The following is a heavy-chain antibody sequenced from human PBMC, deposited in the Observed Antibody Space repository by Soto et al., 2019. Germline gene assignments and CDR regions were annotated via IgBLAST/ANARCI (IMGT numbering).Heavy chain of an antibody. CDR3: ARGRTPGIAAAGTDY. CDR2: IIPILGIA. CDR1: GGTFSSYT. D-gene: IGHD6-13*01. V-gene: IGHV1-69*02. Sequence: QVQLVQSGAEVKKPGSSVNVSCKASGGTFSSYTISWVRQAPGQGLEWMGRIIPILGIANYAQKFQGRVTITADKSTSTAYMELSSLRSEDTAVYYCARGRTPGIAAAGTDYWGQGTLVTVSS. J-gene: IGHJ4*02.